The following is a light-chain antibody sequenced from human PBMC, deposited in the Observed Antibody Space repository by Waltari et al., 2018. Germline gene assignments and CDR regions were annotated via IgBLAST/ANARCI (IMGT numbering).Light chain of an antibody. Sequence: DIQLTQSPSFLSASVGDRVTIVCRASQGISSSLAWYQQKSGKAPEVLIFATSTLQPGVPSRFSGSGSGTEFTLTISNLQPEDFATYYCRQLSSYPTFGQGTRLEIK. CDR3: RQLSSYPT. J-gene: IGKJ5*01. CDR2: ATS. V-gene: IGKV1-9*01. CDR1: QGISSS.